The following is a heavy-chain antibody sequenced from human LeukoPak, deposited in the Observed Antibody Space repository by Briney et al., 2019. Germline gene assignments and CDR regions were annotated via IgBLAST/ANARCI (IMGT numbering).Heavy chain of an antibody. V-gene: IGHV3-33*01. D-gene: IGHD1-26*01. J-gene: IGHJ3*02. CDR3: ARDQSSSGSHGGAFDI. CDR2: IRYDGSNK. CDR1: GFTFSSYG. Sequence: GGSLRLSCAASGFTFSSYGMHWVRQAPGKGLEWVAVIRYDGSNKYYADSVKGRFTISRDNSKNTLYLQMNSLRAEDTAVYYCARDQSSSGSHGGAFDIWGQGTMVTVSS.